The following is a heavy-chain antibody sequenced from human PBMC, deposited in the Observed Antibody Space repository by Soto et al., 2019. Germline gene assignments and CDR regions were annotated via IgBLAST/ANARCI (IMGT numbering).Heavy chain of an antibody. V-gene: IGHV3-23*01. CDR2: ISGSGGST. J-gene: IGHJ4*02. CDR3: AKPPGQYCSGGSCYYFDY. D-gene: IGHD2-15*01. Sequence: GGSLRLSCAASGFTFSSYAMSWVRQAPGKGLEWVSAISGSGGSTYHADSVKGRFTISRDNSKNTLYLQMNSLRAEDTAVYYCAKPPGQYCSGGSCYYFDYWGQGTLVTVSS. CDR1: GFTFSSYA.